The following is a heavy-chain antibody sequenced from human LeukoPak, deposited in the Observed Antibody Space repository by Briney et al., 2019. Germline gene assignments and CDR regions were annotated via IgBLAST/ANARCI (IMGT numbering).Heavy chain of an antibody. J-gene: IGHJ4*02. CDR1: GGSFSGYY. Sequence: SETLSLTCAVYGGSFSGYYWSWIRQPPGKGLEWIGYIYYSGSTNYNPSLKSRVTISVDTSKNQFSLRLSSVTAADTAVYYCARVSGYDWESFHDYWGQGTLVTVSS. CDR2: IYYSGST. V-gene: IGHV4-59*01. D-gene: IGHD5-12*01. CDR3: ARVSGYDWESFHDY.